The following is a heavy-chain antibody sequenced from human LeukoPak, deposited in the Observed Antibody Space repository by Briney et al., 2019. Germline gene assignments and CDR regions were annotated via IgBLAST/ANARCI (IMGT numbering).Heavy chain of an antibody. CDR2: VYPGDSDT. J-gene: IGHJ4*02. CDR1: GYSFTSYW. CDR3: ARLDIVATLALDY. D-gene: IGHD5-12*01. V-gene: IGHV5-51*01. Sequence: GEPLKISCKASGYSFTSYWFAWVRQMPGKGLEWMGIVYPGDSDTRYSPSFQGQVTISADKSISTAYLQWSSLKASDTARYYCARLDIVATLALDYWGQGALVTVSS.